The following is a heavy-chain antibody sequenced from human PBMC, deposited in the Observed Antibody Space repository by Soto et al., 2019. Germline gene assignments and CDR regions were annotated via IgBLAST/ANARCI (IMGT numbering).Heavy chain of an antibody. CDR1: GGTFSSYA. V-gene: IGHV1-69*13. CDR3: ARASVPAALGSIFDI. J-gene: IGHJ3*02. CDR2: IIPIFGTA. Sequence: SVKVSCKASGGTFSSYAISWVRHVPGQGLEWMGGIIPIFGTANYAQKFQGRVTITADESTSTAYMELSSLRSDATAVYYCARASVPAALGSIFDIWGQGTMVTVSS. D-gene: IGHD2-2*01.